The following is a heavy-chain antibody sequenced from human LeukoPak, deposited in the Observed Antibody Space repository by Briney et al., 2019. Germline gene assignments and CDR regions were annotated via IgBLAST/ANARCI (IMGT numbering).Heavy chain of an antibody. CDR1: AFTFSSSW. CDR2: INEDGSKK. Sequence: GGSLRLSCVGSAFTFSSSWMNWVRPAPGKGLEWVANINEDGSKKSYVDSVKGRFTISRDNAKNSLFLQMSSLRAEDTALYYCDYRGEWGQGILVTVSS. D-gene: IGHD3-10*01. V-gene: IGHV3-7*05. CDR3: DYRGE. J-gene: IGHJ4*02.